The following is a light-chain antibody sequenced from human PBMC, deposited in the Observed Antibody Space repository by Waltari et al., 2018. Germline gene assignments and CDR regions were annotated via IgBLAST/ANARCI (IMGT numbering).Light chain of an antibody. CDR1: SSDVVIYHL. V-gene: IGLV2-23*02. Sequence: QSALTQPASVSGSPGQSITVSCTGTSSDVVIYHLVSWYQHHPPKAPKLMIYEFSKRPSGVSNRFSGSKSGNTASLTISGLQPEDEADYYCCSYAGANTYVFGSGTKVTVL. CDR3: CSYAGANTYV. J-gene: IGLJ1*01. CDR2: EFS.